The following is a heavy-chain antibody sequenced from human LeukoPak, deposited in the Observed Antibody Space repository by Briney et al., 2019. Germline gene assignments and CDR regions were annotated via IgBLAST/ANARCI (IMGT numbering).Heavy chain of an antibody. CDR1: GFTFSSYA. J-gene: IGHJ4*02. V-gene: IGHV3-21*04. CDR3: ATVAPIDY. Sequence: GGSLRLSCAASGFTFSSYAMSWVRQAPGKGLEWVSSISSSSSYIYYADSVKGRFTISRDNAKNSLYLQMNSLRAEDTALYYCATVAPIDYWGQGTLVTVSS. CDR2: ISSSSSYI.